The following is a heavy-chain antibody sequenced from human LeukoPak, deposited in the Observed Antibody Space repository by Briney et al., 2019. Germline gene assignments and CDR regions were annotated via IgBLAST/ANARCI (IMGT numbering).Heavy chain of an antibody. J-gene: IGHJ3*02. CDR1: SGSISSYY. CDR3: ARLPGFRDAFDI. CDR2: IYYTGST. Sequence: PSETLSLTCTVSSGSISSYYWSWIRQPPGKGLEWIGYIYYTGSTNYNPSLKSRLTMSVDTSKNQFSLKLSSVTDADTAVYYCARLPGFRDAFDIWGQGTMVTVYS. V-gene: IGHV4-59*08.